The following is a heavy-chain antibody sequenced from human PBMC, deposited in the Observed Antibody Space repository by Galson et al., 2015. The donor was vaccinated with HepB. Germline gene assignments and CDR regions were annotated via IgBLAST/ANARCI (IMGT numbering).Heavy chain of an antibody. CDR2: IYHSGST. CDR1: GGSISSSNW. D-gene: IGHD6-13*01. V-gene: IGHV4-4*02. CDR3: ARGSDSWGGGGHYFDY. J-gene: IGHJ4*02. Sequence: LSLTCAVSGGSISSSNWWSWVRQPPGKGLEWIGEIYHSGSTNYNPSLKSRVSISVDKSKNQFSLKLSSVTAADTAVYYCARGSDSWGGGGHYFDYWGQGTLVTVSS.